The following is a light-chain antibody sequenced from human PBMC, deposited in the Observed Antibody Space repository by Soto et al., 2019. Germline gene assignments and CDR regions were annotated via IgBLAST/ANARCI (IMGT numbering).Light chain of an antibody. V-gene: IGKV1-39*01. CDR2: TAS. CDR3: QQSYSTLIYS. J-gene: IGKJ2*01. CDR1: QSISNY. Sequence: DIQMTQSPSSLSASVGDRVTITCRASQSISNYLNWYQQKPGKAPKLLIYTASNLQSGVPSRFSGSGSGTDFTLTISSLQPEDFATYYCQQSYSTLIYSFGQGTKLEIK.